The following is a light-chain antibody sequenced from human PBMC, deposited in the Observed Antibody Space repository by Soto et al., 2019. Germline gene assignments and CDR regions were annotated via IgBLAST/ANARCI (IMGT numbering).Light chain of an antibody. J-gene: IGKJ4*01. CDR1: QSVSSN. Sequence: EIVLTQSPATLSVSPGERATLSCRASQSVSSNLAWYQQKPGQVPRLLIYGASTRATGIPARFSGSGSGTEFTLTISSLHSEDFAVYYCQQYSHWPLTFGGGTKVDI. CDR3: QQYSHWPLT. V-gene: IGKV3-15*01. CDR2: GAS.